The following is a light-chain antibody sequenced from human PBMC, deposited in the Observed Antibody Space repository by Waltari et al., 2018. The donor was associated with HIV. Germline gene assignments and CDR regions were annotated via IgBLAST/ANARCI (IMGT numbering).Light chain of an antibody. CDR1: QRVSSSY. V-gene: IGKV3-20*01. CDR3: QHFGSSPPYT. J-gene: IGKJ2*01. CDR2: GAS. Sequence: IVLTQSPGTLSLSPGERATLSCRASQRVSSSYVAWYQRESGQAPRLLMYGASSRATGIPDRFSGSGCGTDFTLTISRLEPEDYAVYYCQHFGSSPPYTFGQGTKLEIK.